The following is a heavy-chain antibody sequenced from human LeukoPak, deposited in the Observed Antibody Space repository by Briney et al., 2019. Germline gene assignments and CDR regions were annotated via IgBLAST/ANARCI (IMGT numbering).Heavy chain of an antibody. CDR2: IIPIFGTA. CDR1: GGTFSSYV. Sequence: SVKVSCKASGGTFSSYVISWVRQAPGQGLEWMGGIIPIFGTANYAQKFQGRVTITADESTSTAYMELSSLRSEDTAVYYCARTPSYYDSSEYGMDVWGQGTTVTVSS. V-gene: IGHV1-69*13. J-gene: IGHJ6*02. D-gene: IGHD3-22*01. CDR3: ARTPSYYDSSEYGMDV.